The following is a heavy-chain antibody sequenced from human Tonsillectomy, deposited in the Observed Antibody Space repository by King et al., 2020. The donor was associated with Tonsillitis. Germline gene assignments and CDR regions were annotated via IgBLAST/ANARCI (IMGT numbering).Heavy chain of an antibody. V-gene: IGHV4-34*01. CDR1: GGSFSGYS. J-gene: IGHJ6*02. CDR2: INHSGST. Sequence: VQLQQWGAGLLKPSETLSLTCAVYGGSFSGYSWSWIRQYPGKGLEWIGEINHSGSTNYNPSLKSRVTMSVDTSKNQLSLKLSSVTAADTAVYYCARHKGYCSGDSCYSDYGMDVWGQGTTVTVSS. D-gene: IGHD2-15*01. CDR3: ARHKGYCSGDSCYSDYGMDV.